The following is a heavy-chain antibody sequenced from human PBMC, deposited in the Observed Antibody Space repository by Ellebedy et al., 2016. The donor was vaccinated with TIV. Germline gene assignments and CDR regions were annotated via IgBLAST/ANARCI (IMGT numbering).Heavy chain of an antibody. V-gene: IGHV1-2*07. CDR1: GYTFTGHY. CDR2: INTNSGGT. J-gene: IGHJ4*02. CDR3: STLRGFPYESFRD. Sequence: AASVKVSCKASGYTFTGHYLHWVRQAPGQGLEWIGWINTNSGGTNYAHKFQGRVTMTEDTSSNTAYMELRSLRSEDTAMYYCSTLRGFPYESFRDWGQGTLVTVSS. D-gene: IGHD3-22*01.